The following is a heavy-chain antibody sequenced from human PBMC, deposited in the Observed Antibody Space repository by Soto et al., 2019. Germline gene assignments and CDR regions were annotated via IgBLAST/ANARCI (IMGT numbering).Heavy chain of an antibody. CDR3: DREKGGCSSSRCYGHDS. CDR1: GGSISSGDYF. J-gene: IGHJ4*02. Sequence: PSETLSLTCTVSGGSISSGDYFLSWIRQPPWKCLEWIVYISYSGSTYYNPSLMSRVTMSVDTSKNQFSLDLTSVTAADKAVYYCDREKGGCSSSRCYGHDSWAQGTMDTVSS. CDR2: ISYSGST. V-gene: IGHV4-30-4*01. D-gene: IGHD2-2*01.